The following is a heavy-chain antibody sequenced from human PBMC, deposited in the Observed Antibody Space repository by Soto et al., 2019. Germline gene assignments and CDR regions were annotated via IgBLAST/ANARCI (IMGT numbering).Heavy chain of an antibody. J-gene: IGHJ6*02. Sequence: ASVKVSCKASGGTFSSYTISWVRQAPGQGLEWMGWISAYNGNTNYAQKLQGRVTMTTDTSTSTAYMELRSLRSEATAVYYCARQREAVYDSSGYYRDHYYYYGLDDWGQGTMVTVSS. CDR1: GGTFSSYT. D-gene: IGHD3-22*01. CDR3: ARQREAVYDSSGYYRDHYYYYGLDD. CDR2: ISAYNGNT. V-gene: IGHV1-18*01.